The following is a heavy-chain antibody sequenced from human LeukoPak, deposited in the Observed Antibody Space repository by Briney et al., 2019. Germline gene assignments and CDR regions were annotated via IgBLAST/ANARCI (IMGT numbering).Heavy chain of an antibody. CDR1: GGSISSYY. CDR3: ARSRYPTSFDY. CDR2: IYYSGST. J-gene: IGHJ4*02. D-gene: IGHD6-13*01. Sequence: PSETLSLTCTVSGGSISSYYWSWIRQPPGKGLEWIGYIYYSGSTNYNPSLKSRVTISVDTSKNQFSLKLSSVTAADTAVYYCARSRYPTSFDYWGQGTLVTVSS. V-gene: IGHV4-59*01.